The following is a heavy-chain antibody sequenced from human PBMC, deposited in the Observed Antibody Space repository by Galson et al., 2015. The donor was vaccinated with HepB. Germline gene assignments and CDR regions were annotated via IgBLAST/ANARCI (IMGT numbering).Heavy chain of an antibody. D-gene: IGHD3-10*01. V-gene: IGHV3-21*01. Sequence: SLRLSCAASGFTFSSYSMNWVRQAPGKGLEWVSSISTSSSYIYYADSVKGRVTISRDNAKNSLYLQMNSLRAEGTAVYYCARDLYGNFDYWGQGILVTVSS. J-gene: IGHJ4*02. CDR3: ARDLYGNFDY. CDR2: ISTSSSYI. CDR1: GFTFSSYS.